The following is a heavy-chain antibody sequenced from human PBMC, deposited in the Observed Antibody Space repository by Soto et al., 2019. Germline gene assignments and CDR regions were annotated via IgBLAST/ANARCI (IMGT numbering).Heavy chain of an antibody. V-gene: IGHV4-59*01. D-gene: IGHD3-10*01. CDR3: ARTSWVYGSGSYYLNWFDP. CDR2: IYYSGST. Sequence: SSETLSLTCTVSGGSISSYYWSWIRQPPGKGLEWIGYIYYSGSTNYNPSLKSRVTISVDTSKNQFSLKLSSVTAADTAGYYCARTSWVYGSGSYYLNWFDPWGQGTLVTVSS. J-gene: IGHJ5*02. CDR1: GGSISSYY.